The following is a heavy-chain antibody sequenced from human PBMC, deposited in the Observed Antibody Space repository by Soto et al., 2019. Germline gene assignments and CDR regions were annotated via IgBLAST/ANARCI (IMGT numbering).Heavy chain of an antibody. CDR1: GGSISSGGYS. Sequence: SETLSLTCAVSGGSISSGGYSWSWIRQPPGKGLEWIGYIYHSGSTYYNPSLKSRVTISVDRSKNQFSLKLSSVTAADTAVYYCARGRYCSGGSCYSDFDYWGQGTLVTVSS. CDR2: IYHSGST. J-gene: IGHJ4*02. V-gene: IGHV4-30-2*01. CDR3: ARGRYCSGGSCYSDFDY. D-gene: IGHD2-15*01.